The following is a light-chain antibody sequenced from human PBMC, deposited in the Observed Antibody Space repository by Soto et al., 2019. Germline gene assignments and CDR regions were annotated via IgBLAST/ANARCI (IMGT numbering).Light chain of an antibody. CDR3: QQYDNWPIT. Sequence: EMGMTQSPATLSVSPGERATLSCRASQSININLAWYQQKPGQAPRLLIYGASTRATGLPARFSGSGSGTEFTLIISSLQSEDSAVYYCQQYDNWPITFGQGTRLEI. V-gene: IGKV3-15*01. J-gene: IGKJ5*01. CDR2: GAS. CDR1: QSININ.